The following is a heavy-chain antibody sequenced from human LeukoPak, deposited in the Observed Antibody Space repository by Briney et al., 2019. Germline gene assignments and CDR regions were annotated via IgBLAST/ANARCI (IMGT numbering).Heavy chain of an antibody. D-gene: IGHD3-22*01. Sequence: ASVKVSCKASGYTFTTYYMHWVRQAPGQGLEWMGIINPGDGSTSYAQKFQDRVTMTRDTSKSTVYMELSSLRSEDTAVYYCAREGLDTSDYYGSRLDYWGPGTLVTVSS. V-gene: IGHV1-46*01. CDR3: AREGLDTSDYYGSRLDY. J-gene: IGHJ4*02. CDR2: INPGDGST. CDR1: GYTFTTYY.